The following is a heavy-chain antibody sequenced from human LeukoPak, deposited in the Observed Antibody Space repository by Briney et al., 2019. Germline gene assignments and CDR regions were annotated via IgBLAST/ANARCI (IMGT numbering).Heavy chain of an antibody. V-gene: IGHV4-59*01. J-gene: IGHJ6*03. CDR2: IYYSGST. Sequence: SETLSLTCTVSGGSISSYYWSWIRQPPGKGLEWIGYIYYSGSTNYNLSLKSRVTISVDTSKNQFSLKLSSVTAADTAVYYCARSVLAAAGTVYYYYYMDVWGKGTTVTVSS. CDR1: GGSISSYY. D-gene: IGHD6-13*01. CDR3: ARSVLAAAGTVYYYYYMDV.